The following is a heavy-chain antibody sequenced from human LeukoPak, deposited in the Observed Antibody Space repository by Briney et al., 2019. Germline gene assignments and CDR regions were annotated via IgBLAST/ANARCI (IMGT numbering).Heavy chain of an antibody. Sequence: GGSLILSCAASGFTFSRYAISWVRQAPGKGLEWVSAISGSGDSTYYADSVRGRFTISRDNSKNTLYLQMNSLRAEDTAVYYCAKVGGTYHYFDYWGQGTLVTVSS. CDR2: ISGSGDST. V-gene: IGHV3-23*01. J-gene: IGHJ4*02. CDR3: AKVGGTYHYFDY. D-gene: IGHD1-26*01. CDR1: GFTFSRYA.